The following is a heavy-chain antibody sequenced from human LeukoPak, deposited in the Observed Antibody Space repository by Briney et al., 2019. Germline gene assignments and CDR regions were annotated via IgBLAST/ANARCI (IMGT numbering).Heavy chain of an antibody. D-gene: IGHD6-13*01. V-gene: IGHV3-30-3*01. CDR2: VSYDGGSK. CDR3: ARVKGSIAAAGNYFDY. CDR1: GFAFSSYA. Sequence: GRSLRLSCAASGFAFSSYAMHWVRQGPGKGLEWVALVSYDGGSKYYADSVKGRITISRDNSKNTLHLQMNSLRTEDTAVYYCARVKGSIAAAGNYFDYWGQGTLVTVSS. J-gene: IGHJ4*02.